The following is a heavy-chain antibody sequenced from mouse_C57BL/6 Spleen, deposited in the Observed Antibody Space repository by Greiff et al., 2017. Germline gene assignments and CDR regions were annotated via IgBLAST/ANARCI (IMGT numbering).Heavy chain of an antibody. D-gene: IGHD2-2*01. Sequence: VQLQQPGAELVMPGASVKLSCKASGYTFTSYWMHWVKQRPGQGLEWIGEIDPSDSYTNSNQKFKGKSTLTVYKSSSTAYLQRSSLASEDSAVYCCARSTMVTTASFDYWGQGTPLTVSS. J-gene: IGHJ2*01. CDR3: ARSTMVTTASFDY. CDR1: GYTFTSYW. CDR2: IDPSDSYT. V-gene: IGHV1-69*01.